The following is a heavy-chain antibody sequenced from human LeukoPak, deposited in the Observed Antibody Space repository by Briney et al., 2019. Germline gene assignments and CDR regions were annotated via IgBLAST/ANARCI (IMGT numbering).Heavy chain of an antibody. J-gene: IGHJ4*02. CDR3: ARATGTKVPPGY. CDR1: GGSISSGGYS. Sequence: SETLSLTCAVSGGSISSGGYSWSWIRQPPGKGLEWIGYIYHSGSTYYNPSLKSRVTISVDRSKNQFSLKLSSVTAADTAVYYCARATGTKVPPGYWGQGTLVTVSS. CDR2: IYHSGST. V-gene: IGHV4-30-2*01. D-gene: IGHD1-7*01.